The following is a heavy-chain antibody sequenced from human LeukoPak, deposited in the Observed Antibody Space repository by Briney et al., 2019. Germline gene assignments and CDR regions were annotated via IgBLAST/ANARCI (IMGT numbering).Heavy chain of an antibody. J-gene: IGHJ5*02. CDR2: MNPNSGNT. CDR3: ARDPAIAAAGTA. CDR1: GYTFTSYD. V-gene: IGHV1-8*01. D-gene: IGHD6-13*01. Sequence: ASVKVSCKASGYTFTSYDINWVRQATGQGLEWMGWMNPNSGNTGYAQKFQGRVTMTRNTSISTAYMELSSLRSEDTAVYYCARDPAIAAAGTAWGQGTLVTVSS.